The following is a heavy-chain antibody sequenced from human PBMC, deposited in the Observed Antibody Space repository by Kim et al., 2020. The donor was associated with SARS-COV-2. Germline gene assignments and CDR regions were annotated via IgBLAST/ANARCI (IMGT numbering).Heavy chain of an antibody. Sequence: GESLKISCKASGYTFTSYGISWVRQAPGQGLEWMGWISAYNGNTNYAQKLQGRVTMTTDTSTSTAYMELRSLRSDDTAVYYCARVSYYDFWSGYYSHYYYMDVWGKGTTVTVSS. J-gene: IGHJ6*03. V-gene: IGHV1-18*01. CDR3: ARVSYYDFWSGYYSHYYYMDV. D-gene: IGHD3-3*01. CDR1: GYTFTSYG. CDR2: ISAYNGNT.